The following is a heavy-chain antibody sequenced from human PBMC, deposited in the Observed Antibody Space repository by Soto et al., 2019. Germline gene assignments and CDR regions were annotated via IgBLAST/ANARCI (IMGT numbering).Heavy chain of an antibody. V-gene: IGHV4-39*01. Sequence: LSLTCTVSGGSISKSSYYWVWIRQPPGKGLEWVGSMSYSGSTYYNPSLKSRVAISVDTSKNQLSLQVSSVTAADTAVYYCSRRAPEGFDPWGQGTLV. CDR3: SRRAPEGFDP. J-gene: IGHJ5*02. CDR1: GGSISKSSYY. CDR2: MSYSGST.